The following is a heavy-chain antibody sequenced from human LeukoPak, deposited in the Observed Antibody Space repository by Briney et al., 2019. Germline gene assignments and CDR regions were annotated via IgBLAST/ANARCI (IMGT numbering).Heavy chain of an antibody. CDR1: TFTFGNHD. J-gene: IGHJ4*02. Sequence: GGSLRLSCAASTFTFGNHDMHWVRQTPGKGLEWVAFIRHDGSNEYYADSVKGRFTISRDNSKNTLYLQMNSLRAEDTAVYYCVNRDRGRGSCNFDSWGQGTLVTV. CDR2: IRHDGSNE. V-gene: IGHV3-30*02. D-gene: IGHD1-26*01. CDR3: VNRDRGRGSCNFDS.